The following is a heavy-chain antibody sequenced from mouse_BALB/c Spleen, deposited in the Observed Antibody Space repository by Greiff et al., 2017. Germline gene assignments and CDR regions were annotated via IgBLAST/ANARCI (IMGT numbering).Heavy chain of an antibody. Sequence: QVTLKVSGAELMKPGASVKISCKATGYTFSSYWIEWVKQRPGHGLEWIGEILPGSGSTNYNEKFKGKATFTADTSSNTAYMQLSSLTSEDSAVYYCARLITTVVASDVWGAGTTVTVSS. CDR3: ARLITTVVASDV. J-gene: IGHJ1*01. V-gene: IGHV1-9*01. CDR1: GYTFSSYW. CDR2: ILPGSGST. D-gene: IGHD1-1*01.